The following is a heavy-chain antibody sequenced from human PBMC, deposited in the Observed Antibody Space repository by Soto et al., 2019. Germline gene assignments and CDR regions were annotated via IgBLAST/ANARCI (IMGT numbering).Heavy chain of an antibody. V-gene: IGHV3-53*01. CDR2: LYRDGNT. Sequence: ESGGVLIQPGGSLRLSCAASGFTISSRSMSWVRQAPGNGLEWVSVLYRDGNTLYGDSVRGRFTISRDNSKNTLYLQMNSLTVEDTAVYYCARDSAVGEQFVRFDCWGQGTLVTVSS. D-gene: IGHD3-16*01. CDR1: GFTISSRS. J-gene: IGHJ4*02. CDR3: ARDSAVGEQFVRFDC.